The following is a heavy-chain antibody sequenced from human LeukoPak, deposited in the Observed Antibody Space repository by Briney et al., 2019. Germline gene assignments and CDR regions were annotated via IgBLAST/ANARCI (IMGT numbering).Heavy chain of an antibody. CDR1: GFTLSHYG. V-gene: IGHV3-33*01. CDR2: IWFDGGKI. CDR3: VRGSGGDGYSYWGDY. J-gene: IGHJ4*02. D-gene: IGHD5-24*01. Sequence: GGSLRLSCAASGFTLSHYGMHWVRQAPGMGLEWVAVIWFDGGKIHYPDSVKGRFTISRDNSKNTLYLQMDDLRADDTAVYYCVRGSGGDGYSYWGDYWGQGTLVTVSP.